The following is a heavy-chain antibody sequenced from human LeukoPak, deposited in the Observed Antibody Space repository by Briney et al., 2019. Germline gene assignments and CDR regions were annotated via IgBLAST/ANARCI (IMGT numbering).Heavy chain of an antibody. V-gene: IGHV3-23*01. D-gene: IGHD6-19*01. J-gene: IGHJ4*02. CDR3: AKGPSGAVTGGLSD. CDR2: ISGSGGST. CDR1: GFSFSDYG. Sequence: PGGSLRLSCAASGFSFSDYGMHWVRQAPGKGLEWVSAISGSGGSTYYADSVKGRLTISRDNSKNTLYLQMNSLRAEDTAVYYCAKGPSGAVTGGLSDWGQGTLVTVSS.